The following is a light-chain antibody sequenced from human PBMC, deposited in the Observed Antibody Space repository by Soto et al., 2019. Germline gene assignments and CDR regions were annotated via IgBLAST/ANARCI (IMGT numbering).Light chain of an antibody. CDR3: SSYTSSSTYV. V-gene: IGLV2-14*01. J-gene: IGLJ1*01. Sequence: QSALTQPASVSGSPGQSITISCTGTSSDVGGYNYVSWYQQHPGKAPKLMIYEVSNRPSGVSNRFSGSKSGNTASLTISGLQAEDEAAYYCSSYTSSSTYVFRTGTTVTVL. CDR1: SSDVGGYNY. CDR2: EVS.